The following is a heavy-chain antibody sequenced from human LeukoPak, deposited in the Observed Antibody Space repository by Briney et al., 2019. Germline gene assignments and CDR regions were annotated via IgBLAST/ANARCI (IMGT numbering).Heavy chain of an antibody. CDR2: IYYSGST. J-gene: IGHJ4*02. D-gene: IGHD1-26*01. CDR1: GGSISSYY. Sequence: SETLSLTCTVSGGSISSYYWSWIRQPPRKGLEWIGYIYYSGSTNYNPSLKSRVTISVDTSKNQFSLKLSSVTAADTAVYYCARVGVGAIPFDYWGQGTLVTVSS. CDR3: ARVGVGAIPFDY. V-gene: IGHV4-59*01.